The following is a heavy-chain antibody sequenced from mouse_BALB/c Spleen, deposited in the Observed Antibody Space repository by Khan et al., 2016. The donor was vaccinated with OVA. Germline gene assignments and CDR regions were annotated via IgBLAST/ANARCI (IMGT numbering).Heavy chain of an antibody. Sequence: EVELVESGGGLVQPGGSRKLSCAASGFTFNNYGMHWVRQAPEKGLEWVAYISGDSNTIYYVDSVKGRFTISRDNPKNTLFLQMTSLMSEETARYYCATSYFYGYYFDYWGPGTTLTVS. J-gene: IGHJ2*01. CDR3: ATSYFYGYYFDY. V-gene: IGHV5-17*02. D-gene: IGHD1-1*01. CDR2: ISGDSNTI. CDR1: GFTFNNYG.